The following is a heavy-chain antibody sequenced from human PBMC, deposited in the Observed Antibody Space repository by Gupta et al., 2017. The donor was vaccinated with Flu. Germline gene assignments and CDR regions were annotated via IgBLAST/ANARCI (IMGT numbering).Heavy chain of an antibody. D-gene: IGHD6-19*01. J-gene: IGHJ6*02. V-gene: IGHV4-34*01. Sequence: EWIGEINHSGSTNYNPSRKSRVTISVDTSKNQFSLKLSSVTAADTAVYYCASSIAVAGTNPRRRYYYYGMDVWGQGTTVTVSS. CDR3: ASSIAVAGTNPRRRYYYYGMDV. CDR2: INHSGST.